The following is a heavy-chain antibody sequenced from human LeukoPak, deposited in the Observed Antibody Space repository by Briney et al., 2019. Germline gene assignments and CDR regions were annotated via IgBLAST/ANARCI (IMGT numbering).Heavy chain of an antibody. CDR2: VNPNSGGT. V-gene: IGHV1-8*01. J-gene: IGHJ5*02. Sequence: ASVKVSCKASGYTFTSYDINWVRQAPGQGLEWMGWVNPNSGGTDYAQKFQGRVTMTRNTSISTAYMELSSLRSEDTAVYYCARGPPAVSLALWFGELSQHNWFDPWGQGTLVTVSS. CDR1: GYTFTSYD. CDR3: ARGPPAVSLALWFGELSQHNWFDP. D-gene: IGHD3-10*01.